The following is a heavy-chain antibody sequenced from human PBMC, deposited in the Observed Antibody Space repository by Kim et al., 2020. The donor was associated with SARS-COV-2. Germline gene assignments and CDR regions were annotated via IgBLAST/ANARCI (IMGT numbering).Heavy chain of an antibody. Sequence: SETRSLTCTVSGGAISSSSYYWGWIRQPPGKGLEWIGRIYYSGSTYYNPSLKSRVTISVDTSKNQFSLKLSSVTAADTAVYYCARHGGGSSVLVVYAAYFDYWGQGTLVPVSS. CDR2: IYYSGST. J-gene: IGHJ4*02. D-gene: IGHD2-8*02. CDR1: GGAISSSSYY. V-gene: IGHV4-39*01. CDR3: ARHGGGSSVLVVYAAYFDY.